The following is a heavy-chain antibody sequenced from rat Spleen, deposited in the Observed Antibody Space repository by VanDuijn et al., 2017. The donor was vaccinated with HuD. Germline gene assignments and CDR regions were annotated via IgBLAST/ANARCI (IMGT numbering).Heavy chain of an antibody. D-gene: IGHD2-7*01. CDR3: TRQGYLRDWYFDF. CDR1: GLSFSDYN. V-gene: IGHV5-7*01. J-gene: IGHJ1*01. Sequence: EVQLVESGGGLVQPGRSMKLSCAASGLSFSDYNMAWVRQAPKKGLEWVATIIYDGTRTFYRDSVKGRFTISRDNAKSTLYLQMDSLTSEDTATYYCTRQGYLRDWYFDFWGPGTMVTVSS. CDR2: IIYDGTRT.